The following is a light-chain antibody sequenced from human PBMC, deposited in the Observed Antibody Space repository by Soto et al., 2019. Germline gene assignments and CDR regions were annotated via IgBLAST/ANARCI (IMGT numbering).Light chain of an antibody. Sequence: QSVLTQPPSVSGAPGQGGTISCTASSSNIGATYDVQWYQQLPGTAPKLLIYGNSNRPSGVPDRFSGSKSGTSASLAITGLQADDEADYYCQSYDSSLSAHYVFGTGTKVTVL. CDR2: GNS. CDR3: QSYDSSLSAHYV. V-gene: IGLV1-40*01. CDR1: SSNIGATYD. J-gene: IGLJ1*01.